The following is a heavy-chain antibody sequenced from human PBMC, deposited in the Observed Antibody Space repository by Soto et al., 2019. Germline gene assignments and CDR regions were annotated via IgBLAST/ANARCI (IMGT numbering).Heavy chain of an antibody. D-gene: IGHD6-13*01. CDR3: ARDFTKSSSWPYYFDY. CDR1: GYTFTTYG. Sequence: QVQLVQSGAEVKKPGASVKVSCKASGYTFTTYGISWVRQAPGQGLEWMGWISAYSGSTKFAQKLQGTVTMTTDTFTTTAYMELRSLTSDDTAVYYCARDFTKSSSWPYYFDYWGQGTLVTVSS. CDR2: ISAYSGST. J-gene: IGHJ4*02. V-gene: IGHV1-18*01.